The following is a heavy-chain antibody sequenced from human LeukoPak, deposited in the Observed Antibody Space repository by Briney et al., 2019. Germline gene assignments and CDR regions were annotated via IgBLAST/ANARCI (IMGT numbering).Heavy chain of an antibody. J-gene: IGHJ5*02. D-gene: IGHD5-12*01. CDR1: GGTFSSYA. CDR3: ASPTGLYSGYDS. Sequence: SVKVSCKASGGTFSSYAISWVRQAPGQGLEWMGGIIPIFGTANYAQKFQGRVTITADKSTSTAYMELSSLRSEDTAVYYCASPTGLYSGYDSWGQGTLVTVSS. CDR2: IIPIFGTA. V-gene: IGHV1-69*06.